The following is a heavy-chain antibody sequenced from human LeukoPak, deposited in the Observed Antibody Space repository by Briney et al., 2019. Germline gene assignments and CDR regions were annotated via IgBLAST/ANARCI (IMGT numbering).Heavy chain of an antibody. Sequence: GGSLRLSCAASGFTFSSYWMHWVRQAPGKGLEWVSGISGGGGGTYYADSVKGRFSISRDNSKNTLYLQMNSLRAEDTGVYYCARSKYSSNYKDSWGQGTLVTVSS. CDR2: ISGGGGGT. CDR3: ARSKYSSNYKDS. CDR1: GFTFSSYW. D-gene: IGHD6-13*01. V-gene: IGHV3-23*01. J-gene: IGHJ4*02.